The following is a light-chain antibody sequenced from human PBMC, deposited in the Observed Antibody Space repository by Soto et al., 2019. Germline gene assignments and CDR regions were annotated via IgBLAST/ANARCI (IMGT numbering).Light chain of an antibody. V-gene: IGLV2-14*01. CDR3: SSYTSSSTYV. CDR1: SSDVGGYNY. Sequence: ALTQPASVSGSPGQSITISCTGTSSDVGGYNYVSWYQQHPGKAPKLMIYEVTNRPSGVSNRFSGSKSGNTASLTISGLQAEDEADYYCSSYTSSSTYVFGTGTKVTVL. CDR2: EVT. J-gene: IGLJ1*01.